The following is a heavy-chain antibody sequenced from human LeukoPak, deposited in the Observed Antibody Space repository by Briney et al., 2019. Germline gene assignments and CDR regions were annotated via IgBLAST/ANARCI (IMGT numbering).Heavy chain of an antibody. CDR3: AREASGYYHVFDS. V-gene: IGHV3-11*04. J-gene: IGHJ4*02. D-gene: IGHD3-3*01. Sequence: GGSLRLSCEASGFSLGTYFMSWIRQAPGKGLEWVSYITNSGRSTKYADAVKGRFTISRDNAKQSVYLEMTDLRAEDTAVYYCAREASGYYHVFDSWGQGTLATVSS. CDR2: ITNSGRST. CDR1: GFSLGTYF.